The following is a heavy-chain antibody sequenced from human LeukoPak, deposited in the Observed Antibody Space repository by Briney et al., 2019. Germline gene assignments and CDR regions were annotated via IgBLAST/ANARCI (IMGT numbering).Heavy chain of an antibody. Sequence: PGGSLRLSCAASGFTFDDYGMSWVRQAPGKGLEWASGTNWNGGTTDYADSVKGRFTISRDNAKNSLFLQMNSLRAEDTAFYYCARDPVTTDWGQGTLVTVSS. V-gene: IGHV3-20*04. CDR1: GFTFDDYG. CDR2: TNWNGGTT. J-gene: IGHJ4*02. D-gene: IGHD4-17*01. CDR3: ARDPVTTD.